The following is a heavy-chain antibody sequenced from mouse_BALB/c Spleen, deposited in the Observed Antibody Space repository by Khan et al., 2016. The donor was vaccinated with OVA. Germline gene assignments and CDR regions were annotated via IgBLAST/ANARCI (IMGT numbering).Heavy chain of an antibody. J-gene: IGHJ3*01. CDR2: ITPGSGDT. CDR3: ARRNDYGYTLAY. CDR1: GYTFTDYY. V-gene: IGHV1-77*01. Sequence: VQLQESGAELARPADSVNLSCTASGYTFTDYYVNWGKQRTGQGLAGIGEITPGSGDTYYNEKFKGQTSLTADKSTNTAYMQLSSLTSEASAIYFCARRNDYGYTLAYWGQGTLVTVSA. D-gene: IGHD1-2*01.